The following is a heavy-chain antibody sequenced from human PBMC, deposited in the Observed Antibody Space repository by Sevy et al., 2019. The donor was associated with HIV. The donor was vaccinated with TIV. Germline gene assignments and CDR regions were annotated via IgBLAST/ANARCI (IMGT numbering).Heavy chain of an antibody. CDR1: GYSFPSSD. Sequence: ASVKVSCKASGYSFPSSDINWVRQATGQGPEWMGWMNPNSGNTGYAQKFQGRVTMTRNTSITTAYMELSRLRSEDTAVYYCGRMIAVSGTVYYYYAMDVWGQGTTVTVSS. CDR3: GRMIAVSGTVYYYYAMDV. J-gene: IGHJ6*02. CDR2: MNPNSGNT. D-gene: IGHD6-19*01. V-gene: IGHV1-8*01.